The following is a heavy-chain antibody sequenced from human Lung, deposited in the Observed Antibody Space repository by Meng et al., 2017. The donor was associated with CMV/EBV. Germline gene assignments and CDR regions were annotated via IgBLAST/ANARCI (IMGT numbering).Heavy chain of an antibody. Sequence: QVHLQESGPGLVKPSETLSLTCSVSGVSISGFYWSWIRQPAGKGLEWIGRIYINGDTNYNPSLKSRVTISKDTSKNQISLRLTSVTAADTAIYYCATGSGDFDHWGRGPLVTVYS. CDR2: IYINGDT. D-gene: IGHD1-26*01. V-gene: IGHV4-4*07. J-gene: IGHJ4*02. CDR1: GVSISGFY. CDR3: ATGSGDFDH.